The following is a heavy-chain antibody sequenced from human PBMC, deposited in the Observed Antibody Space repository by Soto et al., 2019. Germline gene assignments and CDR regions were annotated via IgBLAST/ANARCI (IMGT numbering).Heavy chain of an antibody. CDR1: GYTFTGYY. CDR3: ARVLGSLWFGELRYYYYGMDL. J-gene: IGHJ6*02. Sequence: GASVKVSCKASGYTFTGYYMHWVRQAPGQGLEWMGWINPNSGGTNYAQKFQGRVTMTRDTSISTAYMELSRLRSDDTAVYYCARVLGSLWFGELRYYYYGMDLWGQGTTVTVSS. V-gene: IGHV1-2*02. D-gene: IGHD3-10*01. CDR2: INPNSGGT.